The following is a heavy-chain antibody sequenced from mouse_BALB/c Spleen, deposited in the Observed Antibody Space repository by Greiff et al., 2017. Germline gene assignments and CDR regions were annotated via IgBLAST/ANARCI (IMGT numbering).Heavy chain of an antibody. V-gene: IGHV5-4*02. CDR2: ISDGGSYT. Sequence: EVQLVESGGGLVKPGGSLKLSCAASGFTFSDYYMYWVRQTPEKRLEWVATISDGGSYTYYPDSVKGRFTISRDNAKNNLYLQMSSLKSEDTAMYYCARDDYDGFAYWGQGTLVTVSA. J-gene: IGHJ3*01. D-gene: IGHD2-4*01. CDR3: ARDDYDGFAY. CDR1: GFTFSDYY.